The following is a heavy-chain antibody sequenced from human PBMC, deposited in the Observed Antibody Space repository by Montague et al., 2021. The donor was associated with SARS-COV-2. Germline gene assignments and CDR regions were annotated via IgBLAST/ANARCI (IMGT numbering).Heavy chain of an antibody. CDR3: ARGPRITMIVVVITDIWFDP. D-gene: IGHD3-22*01. J-gene: IGHJ5*02. CDR1: GGSASDYY. V-gene: IGHV4-34*01. CDR2: INHSGST. Sequence: SETLSLTCAVYGGSASDYYWCWIRQPPGKGLEWIGEINHSGSTNYNPSLKSRVTTSVDTSKNQFSLKLTSVTAADTAVYYCARGPRITMIVVVITDIWFDPWGQGTLVTVSS.